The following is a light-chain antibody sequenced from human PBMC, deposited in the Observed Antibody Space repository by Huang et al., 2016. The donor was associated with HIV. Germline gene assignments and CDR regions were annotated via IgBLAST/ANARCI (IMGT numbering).Light chain of an antibody. J-gene: IGKJ1*01. CDR3: MQGLQTWT. Sequence: DIVMVQSPASLSVTPGEAASITCRSSQSLLHSNGNNSLDWYWQKPGQSPQLLIYLGSRRASGVPDRVRGSGAGTDFTLRINRVEAGDVGVYYCMQGLQTWTFGQGTKVEI. V-gene: IGKV2-28*01. CDR2: LGS. CDR1: QSLLHSNGNNS.